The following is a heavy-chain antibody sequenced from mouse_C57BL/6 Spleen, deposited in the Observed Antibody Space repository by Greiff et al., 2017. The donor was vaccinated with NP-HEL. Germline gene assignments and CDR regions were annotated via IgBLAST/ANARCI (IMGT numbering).Heavy chain of an antibody. V-gene: IGHV1-55*01. Sequence: QVQLQQPGAELVKPGASVKMSCKASGYTFTSYWITWVKQRPGQGLEWIGDIYPGSGSTNYNEKFKSKATLTVDTSSSTAYMRLSSLTSEDSAVYYCARKPYYYALDYWGQGTSVTVSS. J-gene: IGHJ4*01. CDR2: IYPGSGST. CDR3: ARKPYYYALDY. CDR1: GYTFTSYW.